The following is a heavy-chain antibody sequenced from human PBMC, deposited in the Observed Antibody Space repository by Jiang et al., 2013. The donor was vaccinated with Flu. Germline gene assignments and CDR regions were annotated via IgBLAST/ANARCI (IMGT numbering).Heavy chain of an antibody. CDR1: GFTFSSYA. CDR3: ARDLITMILVVITNQAYGMDV. J-gene: IGHJ6*02. Sequence: VQLVESGGGVVQPGRSLRLSCAASGFTFSSYAMHWVRQAPGKGLEWVTVISYDGSNKYYADSVKGRFTISRDNSKNTLYLQMNSLRAEDTAVYYCARDLITMILVVITNQAYGMDVWGQGTTVTVSS. V-gene: IGHV3-30-3*01. CDR2: ISYDGSNK. D-gene: IGHD3-22*01.